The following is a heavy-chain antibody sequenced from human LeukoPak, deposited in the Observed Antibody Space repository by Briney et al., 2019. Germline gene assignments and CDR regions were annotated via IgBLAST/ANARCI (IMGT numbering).Heavy chain of an antibody. V-gene: IGHV3-30-3*01. CDR3: ARDQLPGAFDI. J-gene: IGHJ3*02. CDR2: ISYDGSNK. D-gene: IGHD6-6*01. Sequence: GGSVTLLCAASGFTFSSYAMQWARHAGGEGRECVAVISYDGSNKYHADSVTGRFTISRDKSTNTLYLQMNRLRDEDRALYYRARDQLPGAFDIWGQGTMVTVSS. CDR1: GFTFSSYA.